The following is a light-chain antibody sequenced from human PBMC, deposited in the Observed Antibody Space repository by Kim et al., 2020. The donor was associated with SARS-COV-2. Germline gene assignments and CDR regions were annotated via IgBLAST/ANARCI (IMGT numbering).Light chain of an antibody. J-gene: IGLJ2*01. V-gene: IGLV4-69*01. CDR3: QTWGTGIHVL. CDR2: LNSDGSH. CDR1: SGHSSYA. Sequence: LVLTQSPSASASLGASVKLTCTLSSGHSSYAIAWHQQQPAKGPRDLMKLNSDGSHSKGPGIPDRFSGSSSGAERYLTISSLQSEDAADYYCQTWGTGIHVLFGGGTKLTFL.